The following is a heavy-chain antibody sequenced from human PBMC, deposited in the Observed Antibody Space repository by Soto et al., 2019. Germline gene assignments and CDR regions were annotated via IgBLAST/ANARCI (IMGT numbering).Heavy chain of an antibody. Sequence: PVGSLRLSCASSVFTFSSYAMSWVRHSPGKWLEWVSAISGSGGSTYYADSVKGRFTISRDNSKNTLYLQMNSLRAEDTAVYYCAKVRYCSSTSCQAWFDPWGQGTLVTVSS. D-gene: IGHD2-2*01. CDR2: ISGSGGST. V-gene: IGHV3-23*01. CDR3: AKVRYCSSTSCQAWFDP. J-gene: IGHJ5*02. CDR1: VFTFSSYA.